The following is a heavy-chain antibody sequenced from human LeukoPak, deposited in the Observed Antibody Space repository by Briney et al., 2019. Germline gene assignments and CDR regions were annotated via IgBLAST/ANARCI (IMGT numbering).Heavy chain of an antibody. CDR3: ATRGRGPAAVVAPRSFDI. Sequence: GGSLRLSCAASGFTVSSIHMVWVRQAPGKGREWVSVTYTGGNSYYADSVKGRFIISRDISKTTLYLQMNSLRAEHSALSYCATRGRGPAAVVAPRSFDIWGQGTMVTVSS. CDR2: TYTGGNS. D-gene: IGHD3-22*01. J-gene: IGHJ3*02. V-gene: IGHV3-53*01. CDR1: GFTVSSIH.